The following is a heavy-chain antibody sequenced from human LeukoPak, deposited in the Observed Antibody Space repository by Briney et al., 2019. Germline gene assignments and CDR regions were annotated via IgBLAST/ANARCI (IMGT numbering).Heavy chain of an antibody. J-gene: IGHJ4*02. Sequence: GGSLRLSCAASGFTFSSYWKSWVRQAPGKGLEWVANIKQDGSEKYYVDSVKGRFTISRDNAKNSLYLQMNSLRAEDTAVYYCATLIDSSGWEPPDYWGQGTLVTVSS. CDR2: IKQDGSEK. D-gene: IGHD6-19*01. V-gene: IGHV3-7*03. CDR3: ATLIDSSGWEPPDY. CDR1: GFTFSSYW.